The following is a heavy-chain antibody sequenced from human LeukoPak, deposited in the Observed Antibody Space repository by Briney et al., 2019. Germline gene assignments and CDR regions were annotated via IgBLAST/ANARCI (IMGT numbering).Heavy chain of an antibody. CDR2: IYSGGST. V-gene: IGHV3-66*01. CDR1: GFTVSSNY. CDR3: AKCHNWNDCYFDY. D-gene: IGHD1-1*01. Sequence: PGGSLRLSCAASGFTVSSNYMSWVRQAPGKGPEWVSVIYSGGSTYYADSVKGRFTISRDNSKNTLYLQMNSLRAEDTALYYCAKCHNWNDCYFDYWGQGTLVTVSS. J-gene: IGHJ4*02.